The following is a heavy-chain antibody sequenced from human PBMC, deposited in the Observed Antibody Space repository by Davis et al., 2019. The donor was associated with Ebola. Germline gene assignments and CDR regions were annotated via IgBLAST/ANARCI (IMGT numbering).Heavy chain of an antibody. D-gene: IGHD5-18*01. Sequence: GGSLRLSCAASGFTFSSYSMNWVRQAPGKGLEWVSSISSSSSFIYYADSVKGRFTISRDNPKTSLYLQMNSLRAEDSAIYYCTRAGDTTYYFDFWGQGTLVTVSS. V-gene: IGHV3-21*01. CDR1: GFTFSSYS. CDR2: ISSSSSFI. CDR3: TRAGDTTYYFDF. J-gene: IGHJ4*02.